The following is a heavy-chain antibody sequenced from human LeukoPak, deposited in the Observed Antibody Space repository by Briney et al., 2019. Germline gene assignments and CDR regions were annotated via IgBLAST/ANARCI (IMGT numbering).Heavy chain of an antibody. CDR2: IRYDGTNK. CDR1: GFTFSSFG. CDR3: ARDMDSSGYYFDY. V-gene: IGHV3-30*02. Sequence: PGGSLRLSCAASGFTFSSFGMHWVRQAPGQGLEWVAFIRYDGTNKYYADSVKGRFTISRDNSKNTLYLQMNSLRAEDTAVYYCARDMDSSGYYFDYWGQGTLVTVSS. D-gene: IGHD3-22*01. J-gene: IGHJ4*02.